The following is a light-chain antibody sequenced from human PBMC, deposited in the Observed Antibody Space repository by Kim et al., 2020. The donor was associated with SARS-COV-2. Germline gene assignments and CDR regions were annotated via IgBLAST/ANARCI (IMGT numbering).Light chain of an antibody. CDR1: ISNLGAVCG. J-gene: IGLJ3*02. CDR3: QSYDSSLSGSV. V-gene: IGLV1-40*01. CDR2: GNS. Sequence: QRLTNCLTGTISNLGAVCGVHWYHQLPGTAPKLPIFGNSNRPSGVPDRFSGSKSGTSASLAITGLQAEDEADYYCQSYDSSLSGSVFGGGTQLTVL.